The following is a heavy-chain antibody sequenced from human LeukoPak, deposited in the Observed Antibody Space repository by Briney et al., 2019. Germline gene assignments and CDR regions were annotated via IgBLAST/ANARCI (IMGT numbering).Heavy chain of an antibody. V-gene: IGHV4-38-2*02. CDR3: ARDGISMIA. CDR1: GYSISSGYY. Sequence: SETLSLTCAVSGYSISSGYYWGWIRQPPGKGLEWIGRIYTSGSTNYNPSLKSRVTISRDTSKNQFSLKLSSVTAADTAVYYCARDGISMIAWGQGTLVTVSS. CDR2: IYTSGST. D-gene: IGHD3-22*01. J-gene: IGHJ5*02.